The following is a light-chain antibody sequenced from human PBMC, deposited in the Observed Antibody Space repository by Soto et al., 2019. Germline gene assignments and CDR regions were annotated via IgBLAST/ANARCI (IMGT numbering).Light chain of an antibody. J-gene: IGKJ2*01. V-gene: IGKV3-20*01. CDR1: QSLSSTY. CDR2: GAS. Sequence: ELVLTQSPGTLSLSPGERATLSCRASQSLSSTYLAWYQQKPGQPPRLLIYGASSRATGFPDRFSGSGSGTDFTLTISRLEPEDFAVYYCQQYGNSPPYTFGQGTKLEIK. CDR3: QQYGNSPPYT.